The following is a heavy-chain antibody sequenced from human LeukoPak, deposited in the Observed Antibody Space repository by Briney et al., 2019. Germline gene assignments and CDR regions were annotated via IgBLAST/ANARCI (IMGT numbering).Heavy chain of an antibody. Sequence: GGSLRLSCATSGFIFSSYAMTWVRQAPGKGLEWVSGISNGGHDTYYADSVRGRFTVPRDHFNNPLHLQMNSLGADDTAVYYCVKVGDKIAVSRGYDYWGQGTLVTVSS. D-gene: IGHD3-16*01. CDR1: GFIFSSYA. J-gene: IGHJ4*02. CDR2: ISNGGHDT. CDR3: VKVGDKIAVSRGYDY. V-gene: IGHV3-23*01.